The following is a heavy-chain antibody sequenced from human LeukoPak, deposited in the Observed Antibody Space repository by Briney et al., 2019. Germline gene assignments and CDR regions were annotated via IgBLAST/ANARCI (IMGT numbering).Heavy chain of an antibody. D-gene: IGHD6-19*01. V-gene: IGHV5-51*01. J-gene: IGHJ4*02. CDR1: GYSFTTYC. CDR3: ARVSAVAGQGFDY. Sequence: KVSCKGSGYSFTTYCIGWVRQMPGEGLEWMGIIYPGDSDTRYSPSFQGQVTISVDKSISTANLQWSSLKASDTAMYYCARVSAVAGQGFDYWGQGTLVTVSS. CDR2: IYPGDSDT.